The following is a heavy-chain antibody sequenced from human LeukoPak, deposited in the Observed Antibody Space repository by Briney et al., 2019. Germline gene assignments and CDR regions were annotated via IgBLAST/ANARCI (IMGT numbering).Heavy chain of an antibody. CDR3: ARGGRGSAAVVAPRSFDI. V-gene: IGHV3-53*01. J-gene: IGHJ3*02. Sequence: VGSLRLSCAASGFTVSSIHMVWVRQAPGKGLEWVSVTYTGGNSYYADSVKGRFIISRDISKNTLYLQMNSLRAEDSALYYCARGGRGSAAVVAPRSFDIWGQGTMVTVSS. D-gene: IGHD3-22*01. CDR2: TYTGGNS. CDR1: GFTVSSIH.